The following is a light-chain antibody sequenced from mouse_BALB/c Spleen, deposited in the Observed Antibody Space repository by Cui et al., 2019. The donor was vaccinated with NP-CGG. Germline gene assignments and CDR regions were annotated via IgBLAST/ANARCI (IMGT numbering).Light chain of an antibody. CDR1: SSVSY. J-gene: IGKJ1*01. V-gene: IGKV4-80*01. CDR2: STS. Sequence: QIVLTQSPAIMSASLGEEITLTCSASSSVSYMHWYQQKSGTSPKLLIYSTSNLASGVPSRFSGSGSGTFYSLTISSGEAEDAADYYCHQWSSWTFGGGTKLEIK. CDR3: HQWSSWT.